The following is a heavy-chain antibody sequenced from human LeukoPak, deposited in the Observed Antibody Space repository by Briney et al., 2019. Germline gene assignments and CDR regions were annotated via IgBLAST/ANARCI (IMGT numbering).Heavy chain of an antibody. CDR1: GFSISSYY. CDR3: ASAYCSSTSCPIDY. D-gene: IGHD2-2*01. Sequence: SETLSLTCTASGFSISSYYWSWIRQPPGKGLEWIGYIYYSGSTNYNPSLKSRFTISVDTSKNQFSLKLSSVTAADTAVYYCASAYCSSTSCPIDYWGQGTLVTVSS. J-gene: IGHJ4*02. CDR2: IYYSGST. V-gene: IGHV4-59*01.